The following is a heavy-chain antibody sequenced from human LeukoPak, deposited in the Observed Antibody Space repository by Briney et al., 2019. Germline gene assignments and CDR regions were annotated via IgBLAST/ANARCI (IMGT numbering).Heavy chain of an antibody. CDR3: ARDEVGGGFDI. J-gene: IGHJ3*02. CDR2: IKEGGSEK. CDR1: GFTFNKYW. Sequence: GGSLRLSCATFGFTFNKYWMSWVRQAPGKGLEWVANIKEGGSEKNYVDSVKGRFTISRDNTKNSLSLQMNSLRDEDTAVYYCARDEVGGGFDIWGQGTMVTVSP. V-gene: IGHV3-7*01. D-gene: IGHD6-19*01.